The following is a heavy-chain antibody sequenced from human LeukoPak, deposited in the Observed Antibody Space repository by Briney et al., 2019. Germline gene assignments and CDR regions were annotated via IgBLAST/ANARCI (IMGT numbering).Heavy chain of an antibody. CDR2: IYYSGST. J-gene: IGHJ3*02. Sequence: SETLSLTCTVSGGSISSSSYYWGWIRQPPGKGLEWIGSIYYSGSTYYNPSLKSRVTISVDTSKNQFSLKLSSVTAADTAVYYCAREVVTAPDAFDIWGQGTMVTVSS. CDR3: AREVVTAPDAFDI. CDR1: GGSISSSSYY. D-gene: IGHD2-21*02. V-gene: IGHV4-39*07.